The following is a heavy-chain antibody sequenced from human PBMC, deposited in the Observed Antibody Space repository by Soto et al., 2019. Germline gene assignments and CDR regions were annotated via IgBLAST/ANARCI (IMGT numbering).Heavy chain of an antibody. V-gene: IGHV1-3*01. J-gene: IGHJ4*02. D-gene: IGHD2-21*02. CDR3: AREDRYCGGDCPLY. CDR2: INAGNGNT. CDR1: GYTFTSYA. Sequence: ASVKVSCKASGYTFTSYAMHWVRQAPGQRLEWMGWINAGNGNTKYSQKFQGRVTITRDTSASTAYMELSSLRSEDTAVYYCAREDRYCGGDCPLYWGQGTLVTVSS.